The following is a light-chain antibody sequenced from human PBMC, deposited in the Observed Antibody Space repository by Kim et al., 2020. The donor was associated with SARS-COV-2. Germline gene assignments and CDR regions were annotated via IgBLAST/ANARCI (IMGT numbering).Light chain of an antibody. Sequence: SYELTQPPSVSVAPGQTARITCGGNNIGTKNVHWYRQKAGQAPVLVIYYDHDRPSGIPERFSGSNSGNTATLTISRVEHEDEADYYCQVWDSNSYPVVFG. CDR3: QVWDSNSYPVV. J-gene: IGLJ2*01. CDR2: YDH. CDR1: NIGTKN. V-gene: IGLV3-21*04.